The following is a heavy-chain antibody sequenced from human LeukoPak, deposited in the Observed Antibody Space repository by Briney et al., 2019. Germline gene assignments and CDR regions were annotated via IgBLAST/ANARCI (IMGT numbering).Heavy chain of an antibody. CDR3: ARQGSGTIVHYYGMDV. D-gene: IGHD2-2*01. J-gene: IGHJ6*02. CDR1: GYSFTSYW. CDR2: IYPGDSDT. Sequence: GESLKISCKGSGYSFTSYWIGWVRQMPGKGLEWMGIIYPGDSDTRYNPSFQGQVTTSADKSISTAYLQWSSLKASDTAMYYCARQGSGTIVHYYGMDVWGQGTTVTVSS. V-gene: IGHV5-51*01.